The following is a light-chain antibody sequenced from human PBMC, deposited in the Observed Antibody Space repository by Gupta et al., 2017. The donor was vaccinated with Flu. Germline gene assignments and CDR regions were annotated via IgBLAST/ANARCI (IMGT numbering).Light chain of an antibody. CDR3: QLHSSSAKWT. CDR1: QSISSSY. V-gene: IGKV3-20*01. CDR2: DAS. Sequence: LVLTQPPSTLFLPPGARATLSCRTSQSISSSYLAWYQQKTGQAPRLLIYDASTRATGVPDKFSGGSSGRDFTLTISRLESEDFAVYYCQLHSSSAKWTFGQGTTVEIK. J-gene: IGKJ1*01.